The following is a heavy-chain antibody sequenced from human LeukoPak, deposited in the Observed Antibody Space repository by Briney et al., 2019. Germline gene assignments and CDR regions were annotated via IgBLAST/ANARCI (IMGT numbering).Heavy chain of an antibody. D-gene: IGHD2-21*01. CDR2: ISGSGGST. Sequence: GGSLRLSCAASGFTFSSYAMSWVRQAPGKGLEWVSAISGSGGSTYYADSVKGRFTISRDNSKNTLLLQMNSLRAEDTAVYYCAKFDSVIANYFYYCMDVWGKGTTVTVSS. CDR1: GFTFSSYA. J-gene: IGHJ6*03. V-gene: IGHV3-23*01. CDR3: AKFDSVIANYFYYCMDV.